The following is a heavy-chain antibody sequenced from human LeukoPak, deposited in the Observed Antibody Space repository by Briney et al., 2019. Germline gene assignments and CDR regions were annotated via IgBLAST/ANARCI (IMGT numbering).Heavy chain of an antibody. CDR2: IYSGGST. D-gene: IGHD6-6*01. V-gene: IGHV3-53*01. CDR3: ASPSIAARNLFDY. Sequence: GGSLRLSCAASGFTVSSNYMSWVRQAPGKGLEWVSVIYSGGSTYYADSVKGRFTISRDNAKNTLYLQMNSLRAEDTAVYYCASPSIAARNLFDYWGQGTLVTVSS. J-gene: IGHJ4*02. CDR1: GFTVSSNY.